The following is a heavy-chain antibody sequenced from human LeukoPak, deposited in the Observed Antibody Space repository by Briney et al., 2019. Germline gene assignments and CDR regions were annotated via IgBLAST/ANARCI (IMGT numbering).Heavy chain of an antibody. V-gene: IGHV3-11*04. CDR2: ISGRGSTM. Sequence: GGSLRLSCAASGFNFREYYMTWIRQAPGKGLEWISYISGRGSTMYYADSVKGRFTISRDNAKKSLYLQMNSLRAEDTAVYYCARGKQLWLQDYWGQGTLVTVSS. D-gene: IGHD5-18*01. CDR1: GFNFREYY. CDR3: ARGKQLWLQDY. J-gene: IGHJ4*02.